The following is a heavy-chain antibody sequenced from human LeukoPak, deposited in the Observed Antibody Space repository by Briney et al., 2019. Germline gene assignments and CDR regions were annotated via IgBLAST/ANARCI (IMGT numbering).Heavy chain of an antibody. CDR1: GFTFSSYA. CDR2: ISSGSGTI. V-gene: IGHV3-48*04. Sequence: PGGSLRLSCAASGFTFSSYAMNWVRQAPGKGLEWVSYISSGSGTIYYADSVKGRFTISRDNTKNSLYLQMNSLRAEDTAVYYCARQGPAGDYTSGWYNDYWGQGTLVTVSS. J-gene: IGHJ4*02. D-gene: IGHD6-19*01. CDR3: ARQGPAGDYTSGWYNDY.